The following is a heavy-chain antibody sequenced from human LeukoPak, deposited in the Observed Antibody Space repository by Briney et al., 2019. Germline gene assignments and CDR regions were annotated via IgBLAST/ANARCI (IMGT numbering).Heavy chain of an antibody. V-gene: IGHV3-74*01. D-gene: IGHD3-22*01. CDR3: ARDLGQYYDTSDNWFDP. Sequence: GGSLRLSCAASGFTFSNYGMHWVRQAPGKGLVWVSRINSDGINTSYADSVKGRFTISRDNAKNTLNLQMNSLRAEDTAVYYCARDLGQYYDTSDNWFDPWGQGTLVTVSS. J-gene: IGHJ5*02. CDR2: INSDGINT. CDR1: GFTFSNYG.